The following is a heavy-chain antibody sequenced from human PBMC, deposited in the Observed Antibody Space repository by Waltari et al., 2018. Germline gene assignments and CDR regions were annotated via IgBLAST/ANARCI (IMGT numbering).Heavy chain of an antibody. CDR3: ARDCGGDCYFDY. J-gene: IGHJ4*02. CDR2: INHSGST. CDR1: GGSFSGYY. D-gene: IGHD2-21*01. V-gene: IGHV4-34*01. Sequence: QVQLQQWGAGLLKPSETLSLTCAVYGGSFSGYYWSWIRQPPGKGLEWIGEINHSGSTNYNPSLKSRVTISVDTSKNQFSLKLSSVTAADTAVYYCARDCGGDCYFDYWGQGTLVTVSS.